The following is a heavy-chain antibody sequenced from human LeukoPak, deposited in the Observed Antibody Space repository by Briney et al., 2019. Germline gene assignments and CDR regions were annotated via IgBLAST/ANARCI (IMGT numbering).Heavy chain of an antibody. CDR3: ARDPGSAFGGVIVKVYYYYMDV. J-gene: IGHJ6*03. Sequence: GASVKVSCKASGYTFTSYDINWVRQATGQGLEWMGWMNPNSGNTGYAQKFQGRVTITRNTSISTAYMELSSLRSEDTAVYYCARDPGSAFGGVIVKVYYYYMDVWGKGTTVTVSS. CDR1: GYTFTSYD. CDR2: MNPNSGNT. V-gene: IGHV1-8*03. D-gene: IGHD3-16*02.